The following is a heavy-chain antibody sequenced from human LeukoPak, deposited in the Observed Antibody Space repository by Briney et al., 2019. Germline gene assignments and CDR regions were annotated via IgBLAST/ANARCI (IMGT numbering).Heavy chain of an antibody. V-gene: IGHV3-7*01. CDR2: IQQDGSNK. J-gene: IGHJ4*02. D-gene: IGHD3-10*01. CDR3: ATQSFGLFAY. Sequence: GGSLRLSCAASEFSFKNYWMSWVRQAPGKGLEWVANIQQDGSNKFYADSVKGRFTISRDNARNSLYLQMNSLRPDDTAVYYCATQSFGLFAYWGQGTLVTVSS. CDR1: EFSFKNYW.